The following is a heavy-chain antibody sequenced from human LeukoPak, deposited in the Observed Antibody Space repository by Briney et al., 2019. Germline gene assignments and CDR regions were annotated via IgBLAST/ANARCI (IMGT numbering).Heavy chain of an antibody. CDR2: IYYSGSPNP. J-gene: IGHJ3*01. CDR3: ARFTRITDAFDV. V-gene: IGHV4-59*11. Sequence: SETLSLTCTVSGDSITSHYWSWMRQPPGKGLEWIGYIYYSGSPNPNYNPSLKSRVTISLDTSKKQVSLKLNSVTAADTAVYYCARFTRITDAFDVWGQGTMVTVSS. CDR1: GDSITSHY.